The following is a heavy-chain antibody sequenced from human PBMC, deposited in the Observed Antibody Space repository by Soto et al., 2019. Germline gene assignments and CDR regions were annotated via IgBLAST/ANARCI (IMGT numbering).Heavy chain of an antibody. J-gene: IGHJ5*02. CDR3: VKDRLNCATGSCSTGSFSHWLGP. Sequence: GGSLRLSCAASGFTFGSSGMHWVRQAPGKGLEWVTVMSFDGSHEDYADSVRGRFTISRDESKNTLYLQMNSLRPEDTAVYYCVKDRLNCATGSCSTGSFSHWLGPWGQGTRVTVSS. CDR2: MSFDGSHE. CDR1: GFTFGSSG. V-gene: IGHV3-30*18. D-gene: IGHD2-8*01.